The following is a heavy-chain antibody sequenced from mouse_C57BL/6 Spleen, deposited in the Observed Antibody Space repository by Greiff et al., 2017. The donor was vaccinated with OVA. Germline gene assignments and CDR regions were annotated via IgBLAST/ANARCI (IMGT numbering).Heavy chain of an antibody. D-gene: IGHD1-1*01. Sequence: EVNLVESGGGLVKPGGSLKLSCAASGFTFSSYTMSWVRQTPEKRLEWVATISGGGGNTYYPDSVKGRFTISRDNAKNTLYLQMSSLRSEDTALYYCASPYYYGSSFYWYFDVWGTGTTVTVSS. CDR1: GFTFSSYT. CDR3: ASPYYYGSSFYWYFDV. J-gene: IGHJ1*03. V-gene: IGHV5-9*01. CDR2: ISGGGGNT.